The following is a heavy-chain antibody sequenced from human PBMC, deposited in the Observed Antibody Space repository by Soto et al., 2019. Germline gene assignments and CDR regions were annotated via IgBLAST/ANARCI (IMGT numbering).Heavy chain of an antibody. Sequence: QVQLVQSGAEVKKPGSSVKVSCKASGGTFSSYAISWVRQAPGQGLEWMGGIIPIFGTANYAQKFQGRVTITAXXSXSXXYRELSSLRSEDTAVYYCARDTAGLRFLEWSTFDYWGQGTLVTVSS. J-gene: IGHJ4*02. CDR3: ARDTAGLRFLEWSTFDY. CDR1: GGTFSSYA. V-gene: IGHV1-69*12. CDR2: IIPIFGTA. D-gene: IGHD3-3*01.